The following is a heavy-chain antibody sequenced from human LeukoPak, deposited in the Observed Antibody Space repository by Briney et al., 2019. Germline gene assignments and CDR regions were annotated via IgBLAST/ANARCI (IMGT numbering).Heavy chain of an antibody. CDR2: ISGSGGST. D-gene: IGHD3-10*01. V-gene: IGHV3-23*01. J-gene: IGHJ4*02. Sequence: GGSLRLSYAASGFTFSSYAMSWVRQAPGKGLKWVSAISGSGGSTYYADSVKGRFTISRDNSKNTLYLQMNSLRAEDTAVYYCAKGVVVRGYYFDYWGQGTLVTVSS. CDR3: AKGVVVRGYYFDY. CDR1: GFTFSSYA.